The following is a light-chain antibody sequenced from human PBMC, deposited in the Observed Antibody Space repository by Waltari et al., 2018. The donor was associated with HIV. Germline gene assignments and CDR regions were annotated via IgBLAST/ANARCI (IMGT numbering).Light chain of an antibody. J-gene: IGLJ2*01. CDR3: CSYAGSSTYVV. CDR1: PSDSGGSNL. CDR2: AGD. V-gene: IGLV2-23*01. Sequence: SALTHPCPVPRSPGRPSTLSPTGTPSDSGGSNLVPCYQQHPGNAPNLIIYAGDKRPSGVSYRFSGSKSGSTASLTISGLQAEDEADYYCCSYAGSSTYVVFGGGTQLTVL.